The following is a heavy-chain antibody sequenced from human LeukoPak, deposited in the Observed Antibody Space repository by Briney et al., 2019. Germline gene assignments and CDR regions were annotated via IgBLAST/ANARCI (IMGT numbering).Heavy chain of an antibody. V-gene: IGHV1-8*01. CDR2: MNPNSGNT. CDR3: ARGRSRILGYCSSTSCYELGD. D-gene: IGHD2-2*01. Sequence: GAPVKVSCKASGYTFTSYDINWVRQATGQGLEWMGWMNPNSGNTGYAQKFQGRVTMTRNTSISTAYMELSSLRSEDTAVYYCARGRSRILGYCSSTSCYELGDWGQGTLVTVSS. J-gene: IGHJ4*02. CDR1: GYTFTSYD.